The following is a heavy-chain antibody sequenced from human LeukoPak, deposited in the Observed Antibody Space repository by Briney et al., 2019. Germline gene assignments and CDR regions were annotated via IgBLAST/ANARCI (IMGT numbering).Heavy chain of an antibody. Sequence: SETPSLTCTVSGGSISSGGYYWGWIRQPPGKGLEWIGYIYHSGSTYYNPSLKSRVTISVDRSKNQFSLKLSSVTAADTAVYYCARSRAHCSSTSCSDAFDIWGQGTMVTVSS. D-gene: IGHD2-2*01. CDR3: ARSRAHCSSTSCSDAFDI. V-gene: IGHV4-30-2*01. CDR1: GGSISSGGYY. CDR2: IYHSGST. J-gene: IGHJ3*02.